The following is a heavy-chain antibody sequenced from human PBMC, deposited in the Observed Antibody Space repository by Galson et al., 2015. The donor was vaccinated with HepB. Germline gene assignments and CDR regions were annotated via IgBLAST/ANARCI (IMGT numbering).Heavy chain of an antibody. CDR1: GGSISSYH. V-gene: IGHV4-59*01. J-gene: IGHJ4*02. CDR2: FYDSGSS. Sequence: SETLSLTCTVSGGSISSYHWSWIRQPPGKGLEWIGYFYDSGSSNWNPSLKSRVTMSVDTSKNQLSLRLSSATAADTAVYYCARSLSGYDSGELWGQGTLVTVSS. D-gene: IGHD5-12*01. CDR3: ARSLSGYDSGEL.